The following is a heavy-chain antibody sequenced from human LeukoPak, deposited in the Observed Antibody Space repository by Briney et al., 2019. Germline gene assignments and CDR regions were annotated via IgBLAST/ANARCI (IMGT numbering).Heavy chain of an antibody. J-gene: IGHJ4*02. Sequence: PGGSLRLSCAASGFTFSSYGMHWVRQAPGKGLEWVAVISYDGSNKYYADSVKGRFTISRDNSKNTLYLQMNSLRAEDTAVYYCAKDHLTKVGATQIDYWGQGTLVTVSS. V-gene: IGHV3-30*18. CDR2: ISYDGSNK. CDR3: AKDHLTKVGATQIDY. D-gene: IGHD1-26*01. CDR1: GFTFSSYG.